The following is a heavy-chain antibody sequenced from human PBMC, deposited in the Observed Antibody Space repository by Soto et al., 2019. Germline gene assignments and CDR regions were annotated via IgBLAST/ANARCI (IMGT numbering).Heavy chain of an antibody. V-gene: IGHV4-34*01. J-gene: IGHJ4*02. D-gene: IGHD1-26*01. Sequence: SETLSLTCGVSDGSFRGYYWSWIRHPPGKGLEWIGEINHSGFANYNPSLKSRVTISRDTSTNQFSLKLTSVTVADSAVYYCARATVKVGATLFDYWGQGTLVTVSS. CDR1: DGSFRGYY. CDR3: ARATVKVGATLFDY. CDR2: INHSGFA.